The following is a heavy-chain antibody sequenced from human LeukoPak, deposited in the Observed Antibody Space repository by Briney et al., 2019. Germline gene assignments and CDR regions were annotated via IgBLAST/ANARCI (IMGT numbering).Heavy chain of an antibody. CDR3: ACPPHPAAMGMYFDY. CDR2: ISGSGGST. D-gene: IGHD2-2*01. J-gene: IGHJ4*02. Sequence: GGSLRLSCAASGFTFSSYGMSWVRQAPGKGLEWVSAISGSGGSTYYADSVKGRFTISRDNSKNTLYLQMNSLRAEDTAVYYCACPPHPAAMGMYFDYWGQGTLVTVSS. CDR1: GFTFSSYG. V-gene: IGHV3-23*01.